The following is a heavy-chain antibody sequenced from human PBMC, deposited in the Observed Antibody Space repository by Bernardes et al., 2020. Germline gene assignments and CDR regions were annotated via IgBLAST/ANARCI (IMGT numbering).Heavy chain of an antibody. CDR2: VHPGDSDA. Sequence: GGSRIIHRRASGYSFTHLWFGWVRQTPANGLECMGMVHPGDSDANYSPSFQGQCIIPVDKSITNTYLQWSALKASDSVIYYCTRATNNWLDAWCQGTLVTVSS. V-gene: IGHV5-51*01. CDR3: TRATNNWLDA. CDR1: GYSFTHLW. J-gene: IGHJ5*02.